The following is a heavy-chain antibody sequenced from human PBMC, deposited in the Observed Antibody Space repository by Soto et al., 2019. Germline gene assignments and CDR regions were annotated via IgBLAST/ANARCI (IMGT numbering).Heavy chain of an antibody. V-gene: IGHV1-2*04. CDR2: INPNSGGT. CDR3: AREYGYCSGGSCRVSSRGMDV. CDR1: GYTFTGYY. D-gene: IGHD2-15*01. J-gene: IGHJ6*02. Sequence: ASVKVSCKASGYTFTGYYMHWVRQAPGQGLEWMGWINPNSGGTNYAQKFQGWVTMTRDTSISTAYMELSRLRSDDTAVYYCAREYGYCSGGSCRVSSRGMDVWGQGTTVTVS.